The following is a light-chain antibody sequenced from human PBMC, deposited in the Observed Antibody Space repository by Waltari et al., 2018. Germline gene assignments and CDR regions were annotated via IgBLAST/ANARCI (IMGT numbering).Light chain of an antibody. J-gene: IGKJ1*01. Sequence: EIVLTQSPVTLSLSPGERATLSCWASQSVTSNYLAWYQQKPGQAPRLLIYGASSRATGIPDRVSGSGSGTDFTLTITRLEPEDFAVYYCHQYGDIPRTFGQGTKVELK. CDR3: HQYGDIPRT. V-gene: IGKV3-20*01. CDR2: GAS. CDR1: QSVTSNY.